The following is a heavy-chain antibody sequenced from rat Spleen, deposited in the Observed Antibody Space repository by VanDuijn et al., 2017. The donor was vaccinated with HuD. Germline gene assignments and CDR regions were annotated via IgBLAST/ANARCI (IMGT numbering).Heavy chain of an antibody. Sequence: EVQLVESDGGLVQPGRSLELSCTASGFIFSDYYMAWVRQAPTKGLEWLATISYDGSRTYYRDSVKGRFTISRNNAKGTLYLQMDSLRSEDTATYYCTTGTYWGQGVMVTVSS. J-gene: IGHJ2*01. CDR3: TTGTY. CDR1: GFIFSDYY. V-gene: IGHV5-20*01. CDR2: ISYDGSRT.